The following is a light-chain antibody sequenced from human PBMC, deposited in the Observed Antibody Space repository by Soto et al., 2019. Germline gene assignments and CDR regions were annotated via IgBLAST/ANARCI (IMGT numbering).Light chain of an antibody. CDR1: QSVGRN. CDR2: RAS. J-gene: IGKJ2*01. V-gene: IGKV3-15*01. Sequence: EEVMTPSRATLSVLPGDRGTRFISASQSVGRNLAWYQQRPGQAPRLLIYRASTRATGIPARFSGSGSRTEFTLTISSLQSEDFAVYYCQQYNNWPPYTFGQGTKVDIK. CDR3: QQYNNWPPYT.